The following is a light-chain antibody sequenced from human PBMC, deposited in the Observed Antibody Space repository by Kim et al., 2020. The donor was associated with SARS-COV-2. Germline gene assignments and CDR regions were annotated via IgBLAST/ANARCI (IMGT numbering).Light chain of an antibody. Sequence: DIQMTQSPSSLSASVGDRVTVTCQASQDITNYLNWYQQKPGKAPKLLIYDASVLDRGVPPRFSGSGSGTDFTLTIISLQPDDIATYYCQQYDGLPLTFGGGTKVDIK. CDR3: QQYDGLPLT. CDR2: DAS. V-gene: IGKV1-33*01. J-gene: IGKJ4*01. CDR1: QDITNY.